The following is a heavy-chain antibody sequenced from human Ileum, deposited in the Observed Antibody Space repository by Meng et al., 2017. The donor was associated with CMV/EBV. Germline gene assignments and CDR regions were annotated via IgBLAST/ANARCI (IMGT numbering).Heavy chain of an antibody. CDR1: GFTFSSYA. CDR2: ISYDGSNK. CDR3: AKGGATVKDY. Sequence: GGSLRLSCAASGFTFSSYAMHWVRQAPGKGLEWVAVISYDGSNKYYADSVKGRFTISRDSAKNMLYLQMNSLKAEDTAVYYCAKGGATVKDYWGQGTLVTVSS. D-gene: IGHD4-17*01. J-gene: IGHJ4*02. V-gene: IGHV3-30-3*01.